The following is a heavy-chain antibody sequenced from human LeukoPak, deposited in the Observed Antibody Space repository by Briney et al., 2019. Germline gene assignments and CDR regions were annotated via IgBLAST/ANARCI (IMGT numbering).Heavy chain of an antibody. Sequence: GGSLRLSCAASGFTFTSYGFHWVRQAPGKGLEWVAVIWYDGSNKYYADSVKGRFTISRDNSKNTLYLQMNSLRAEDTALYYCARDGNFYYSGSGSYYEDYWGQGTLVTVSS. CDR2: IWYDGSNK. V-gene: IGHV3-33*01. CDR3: ARDGNFYYSGSGSYYEDY. D-gene: IGHD3-10*01. CDR1: GFTFTSYG. J-gene: IGHJ4*02.